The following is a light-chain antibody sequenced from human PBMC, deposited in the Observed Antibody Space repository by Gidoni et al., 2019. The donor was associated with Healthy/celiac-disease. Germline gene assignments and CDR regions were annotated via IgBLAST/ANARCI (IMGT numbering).Light chain of an antibody. J-gene: IGKJ4*01. CDR3: QQANSFPSKLT. V-gene: IGKV1-12*02. Sequence: DIQMTQSPSSVSASVGDRVTITCRASQGIISWVAWYQQKPGKAPKLLIYAASSLQSGVPSRFSGSGSWTDFTLTIRSLQPEDFATYYCQQANSFPSKLTFGGGTKVEIK. CDR2: AAS. CDR1: QGIISW.